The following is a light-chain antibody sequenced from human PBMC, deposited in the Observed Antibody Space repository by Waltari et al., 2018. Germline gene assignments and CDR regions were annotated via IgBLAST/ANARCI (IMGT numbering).Light chain of an antibody. CDR3: QQYYRSRT. CDR2: WAS. J-gene: IGKJ1*01. Sequence: DIVMTQSPDSLAVSLGERATIDCKSSQSVLYRSDNKNYLAWYQHKPGQPPNLLFYWASTRESGVPDRFSASGSGTDFTLTINNLQAEDVAVYYCQQYYRSRTFGQGTKVEIK. CDR1: QSVLYRSDNKNY. V-gene: IGKV4-1*01.